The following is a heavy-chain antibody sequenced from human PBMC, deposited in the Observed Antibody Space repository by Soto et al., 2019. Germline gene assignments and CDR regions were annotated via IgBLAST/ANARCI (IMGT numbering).Heavy chain of an antibody. Sequence: VQLLESGGGLVQPGGSLRLSCAASGLIFRDYAMNWVRQAPGKGLEWVSDISGGGDSARYADSVKGRFTISRDNSRDTLYLHMNSLRVDDTAVYYCGKERRGSGWSVCDFWGQGDLVTVSS. V-gene: IGHV3-23*01. CDR2: ISGGGDSA. J-gene: IGHJ4*02. CDR1: GLIFRDYA. CDR3: GKERRGSGWSVCDF. D-gene: IGHD6-19*01.